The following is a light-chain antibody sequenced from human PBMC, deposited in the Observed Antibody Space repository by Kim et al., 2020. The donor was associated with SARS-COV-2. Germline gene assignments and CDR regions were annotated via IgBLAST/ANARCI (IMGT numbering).Light chain of an antibody. CDR2: GKN. CDR3: NSRDNTANHLI. CDR1: SLRNYY. Sequence: LRQTRRITCQGASLRNYYATWYQQKPGQTPVLVFFGKNNRPSGIPDRFSGSSSGSTASVTITEAQAEDEADYYCNSRDNTANHLIFGGGTQLTVL. V-gene: IGLV3-19*01. J-gene: IGLJ2*01.